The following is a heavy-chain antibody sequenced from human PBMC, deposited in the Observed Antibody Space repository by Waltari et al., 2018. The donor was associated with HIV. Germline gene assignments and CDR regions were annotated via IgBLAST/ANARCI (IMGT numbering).Heavy chain of an antibody. D-gene: IGHD5-12*01. Sequence: EVQLVESGGGLVQPGGSLRLSCAASGFTFSSYWMSWVRQAPGKGLEGVANIKQDGSEKYYVDSVKGRFTISRDNAKNSLYLQMNSLRAEDTAVYYCASREMATNHAFDIWGQGTMVNVSS. J-gene: IGHJ3*02. CDR1: GFTFSSYW. CDR2: IKQDGSEK. CDR3: ASREMATNHAFDI. V-gene: IGHV3-7*01.